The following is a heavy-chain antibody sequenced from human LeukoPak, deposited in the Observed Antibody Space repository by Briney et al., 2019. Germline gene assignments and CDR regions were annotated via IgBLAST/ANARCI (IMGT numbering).Heavy chain of an antibody. CDR2: ISGSGGST. D-gene: IGHD1-1*01. Sequence: GGSLRLSCAASGFTFSSYAMSWVRQAPGKGLEWVSAISGSGGSTYYTDSVEGRFTIARDNSKNTLYLQMNSLRAEDTAVYYCAKEGAVQLEAARYYYYYGMDVWGQGTTVTVSS. CDR1: GFTFSSYA. V-gene: IGHV3-23*01. J-gene: IGHJ6*02. CDR3: AKEGAVQLEAARYYYYYGMDV.